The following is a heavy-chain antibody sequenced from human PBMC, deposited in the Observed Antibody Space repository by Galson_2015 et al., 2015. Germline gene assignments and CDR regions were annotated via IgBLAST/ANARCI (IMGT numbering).Heavy chain of an antibody. D-gene: IGHD6-13*01. Sequence: ETLSLTCTVSGGSISSSSYYWGWIRQPPGKGLEWIGSIYYSGSTYYNPSLKSRVTISVDTPKNQFSLKLSSVTAADTAVYYCARHSRYSSSWYYFDYWGQGTLVTVSS. J-gene: IGHJ4*02. CDR2: IYYSGST. V-gene: IGHV4-39*01. CDR3: ARHSRYSSSWYYFDY. CDR1: GGSISSSSYY.